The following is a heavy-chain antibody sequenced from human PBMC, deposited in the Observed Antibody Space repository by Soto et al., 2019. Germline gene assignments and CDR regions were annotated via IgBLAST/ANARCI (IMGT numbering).Heavy chain of an antibody. CDR1: GFTFSSYS. Sequence: EVQLVESGGGLVKPGGSLRLSCAASGFTFSSYSMNWVRQAPGKGLEWVSSISSSSSYIYYADSVKGRFTISRDNAKNSLYLQMNRLRAEDTAVYYCARGVRYDAHPFDYWGQGTLVTVSS. V-gene: IGHV3-21*01. CDR3: ARGVRYDAHPFDY. J-gene: IGHJ4*02. CDR2: ISSSSSYI. D-gene: IGHD5-12*01.